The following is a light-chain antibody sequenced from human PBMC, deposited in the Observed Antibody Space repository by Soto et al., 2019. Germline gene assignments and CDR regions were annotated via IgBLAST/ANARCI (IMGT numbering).Light chain of an antibody. J-gene: IGKJ1*01. V-gene: IGKV3D-15*01. CDR1: QSVSSN. CDR2: DAS. CDR3: HQYGSSPWT. Sequence: EIVMTQSPATLSVSPGERATLSCRASQSVSSNLAWYQQKPGQAPRLLMYDASKRATGIPARFSGSGSGTDFTLTISSLEPEDFAVYSCHQYGSSPWTFGQGTKVDIK.